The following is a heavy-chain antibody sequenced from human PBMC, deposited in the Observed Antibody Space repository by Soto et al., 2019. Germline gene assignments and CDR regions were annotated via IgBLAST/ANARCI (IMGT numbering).Heavy chain of an antibody. CDR3: ASYGDFWSGYAFVGY. CDR1: GFTFSDYY. V-gene: IGHV3-11*01. CDR2: ISSSGSTI. D-gene: IGHD3-3*01. Sequence: QVQLVESGGGLVKPGGSLRLSCAASGFTFSDYYMSWIRQAPGKGLEWVSYISSSGSTIYYADSVKGRFTISRDNAKNSLDLQMNGMRAEDTGVYYCASYGDFWSGYAFVGYWGQGTLVTVSS. J-gene: IGHJ4*02.